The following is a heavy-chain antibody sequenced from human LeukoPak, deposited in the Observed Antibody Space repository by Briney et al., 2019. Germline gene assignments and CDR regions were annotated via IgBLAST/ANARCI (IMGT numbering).Heavy chain of an antibody. CDR3: ARVSDVGAFDP. Sequence: GGSLGLSCAASGFTFSSYAMHWVRQAPGKGLEYVSAISSNGGSTYYANSVKGRFTISRDNSKNTLYLQMGSLRAEDMAVYYCARVSDVGAFDPWGQGTLVSVSS. CDR1: GFTFSSYA. J-gene: IGHJ5*02. D-gene: IGHD1-26*01. CDR2: ISSNGGST. V-gene: IGHV3-64*01.